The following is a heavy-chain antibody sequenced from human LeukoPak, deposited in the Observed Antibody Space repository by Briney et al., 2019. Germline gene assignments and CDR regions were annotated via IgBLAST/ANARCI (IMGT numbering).Heavy chain of an antibody. V-gene: IGHV1-69*13. J-gene: IGHJ4*02. Sequence: ASVKVSCKASGGSFSSYAINWVRQAPGQGLEWMGGIIPIFGTANYEQKFQDRVTITAVESMSTVYMELSSLRSEDTAVYYCARGWLAETTVVTPYNYWGQGTLVTVSS. CDR1: GGSFSSYA. CDR2: IIPIFGTA. D-gene: IGHD4-23*01. CDR3: ARGWLAETTVVTPYNY.